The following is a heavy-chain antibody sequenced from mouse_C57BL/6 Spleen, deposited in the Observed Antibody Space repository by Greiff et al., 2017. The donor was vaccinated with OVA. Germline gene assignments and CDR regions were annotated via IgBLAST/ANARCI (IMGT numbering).Heavy chain of an antibody. CDR3: ARKRAYGRGELAY. CDR2: INPNTGGT. CDR1: GYTFTDYY. D-gene: IGHD1-2*01. Sequence: EVQLQQSGPGLVKPGPSVKLSCTASGYTFTDYYMNWVQQSPGKSLEWIGDINPNTGGTTSNQKFKGKATVTVDKSTSTADMELRSLTSEDSADYYCARKRAYGRGELAYWGQGTLVTVSA. J-gene: IGHJ3*01. V-gene: IGHV1-26*01.